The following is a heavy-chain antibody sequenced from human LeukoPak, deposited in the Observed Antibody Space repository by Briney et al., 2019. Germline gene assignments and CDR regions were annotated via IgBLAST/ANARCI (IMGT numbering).Heavy chain of an antibody. D-gene: IGHD3-3*01. CDR1: GGTFSSYA. CDR3: ARGNSNDFWSGSFDY. Sequence: SVKVSCKASGGTFSSYAISWVRQAPGQGLEWMGGIIPIFGTANYAQKFQGRVTITADESTSTAYMELSSLRSEDTAVYYCARGNSNDFWSGSFDYWGQGTLVTVSS. J-gene: IGHJ4*02. V-gene: IGHV1-69*13. CDR2: IIPIFGTA.